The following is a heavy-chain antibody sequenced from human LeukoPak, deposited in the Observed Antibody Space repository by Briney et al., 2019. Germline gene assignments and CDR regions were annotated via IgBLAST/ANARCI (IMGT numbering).Heavy chain of an antibody. Sequence: PSQTLSLTCTVSGGSISSGGYYWSWIRQHPGKGLEWIGEINHSGSTNYNPSLKSRVTISVDTSKNQFSLKLSSVTAADTAVYYCARGRQRWLDYNWFDPWGQGTLVTVSS. D-gene: IGHD3-22*01. CDR2: INHSGST. V-gene: IGHV4-31*03. CDR3: ARGRQRWLDYNWFDP. CDR1: GGSISSGGYY. J-gene: IGHJ5*02.